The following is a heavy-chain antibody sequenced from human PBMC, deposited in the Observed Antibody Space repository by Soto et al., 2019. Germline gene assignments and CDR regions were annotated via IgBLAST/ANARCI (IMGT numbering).Heavy chain of an antibody. V-gene: IGHV1-8*01. D-gene: IGHD3-3*01. CDR3: ARGRYYDFWSGYYTRGIGAHDAFDI. CDR1: GYTFTSYD. CDR2: MNPNSGNT. J-gene: IGHJ3*02. Sequence: GASVKVSCKASGYTFTSYDINWLRQATGQGLEWMGWMNPNSGNTGYAQKFQGGVTMTRNTSISTAYMELSSLRSEDTAVYYCARGRYYDFWSGYYTRGIGAHDAFDIWGQGTMVTVSS.